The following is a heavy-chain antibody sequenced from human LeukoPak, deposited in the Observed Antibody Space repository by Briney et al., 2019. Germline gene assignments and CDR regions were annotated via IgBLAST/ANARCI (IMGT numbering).Heavy chain of an antibody. V-gene: IGHV3-23*01. CDR1: GFTFSSYA. D-gene: IGHD4-17*01. CDR3: TVTINGGNY. Sequence: GGSLRLSCAASGFTFSSYAVSWVRQAPGKGLEWVSAISGSGGSTYYADSVKGRFTISRDNSKNTLYLQMNGLRAEDTAVYWATVTINGGNYWGQGTLVTVSS. J-gene: IGHJ4*02. CDR2: ISGSGGST.